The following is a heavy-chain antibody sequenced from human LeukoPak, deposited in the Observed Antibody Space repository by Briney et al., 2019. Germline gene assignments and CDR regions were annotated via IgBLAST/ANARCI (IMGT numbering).Heavy chain of an antibody. V-gene: IGHV3-7*01. CDR2: IKHDGSEK. CDR3: ARLMLGYCGGGSCYDPFDN. Sequence: GGSLRLSCAASGFTFDIYWMTWVRQAPGKGLEWVANIKHDGSEKHFVDSVKGRFTVSRDNARNSLFLQMNSLRAEDTAVYFCARLMLGYCGGGSCYDPFDNWGQRTLVTVSS. D-gene: IGHD2-15*01. CDR1: GFTFDIYW. J-gene: IGHJ4*02.